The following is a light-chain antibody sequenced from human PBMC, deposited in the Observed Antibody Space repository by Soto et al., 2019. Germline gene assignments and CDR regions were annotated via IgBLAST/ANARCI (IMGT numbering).Light chain of an antibody. V-gene: IGKV3-20*01. CDR3: QQYGTSPGT. J-gene: IGKJ2*02. CDR2: GAS. Sequence: EIVLTPSPGTLSLSPGDRATLSCRASQSVRSNFLAWYQQKPGQAHKLLISGASSRATGIPDRFSGSGSGTDFTLTISRLEPEDFALDSCQQYGTSPGTFGQGTKLEIK. CDR1: QSVRSNF.